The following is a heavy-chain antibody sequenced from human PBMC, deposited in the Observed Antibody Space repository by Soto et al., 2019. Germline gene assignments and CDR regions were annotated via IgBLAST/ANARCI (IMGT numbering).Heavy chain of an antibody. CDR1: GGSMRSYY. J-gene: IGHJ4*02. CDR3: ASMGYHYGSGSYPLDY. V-gene: IGHV4-59*08. Sequence: ETPSLTCTVSGGSMRSYYWTWIRQPPGKGLEWIGFMYNSGSTHYNPSLKSRVTISLDTSKNQFSLNLRSVTAADTAVYYCASMGYHYGSGSYPLDYWGQGTLVTVSS. CDR2: MYNSGST. D-gene: IGHD3-10*01.